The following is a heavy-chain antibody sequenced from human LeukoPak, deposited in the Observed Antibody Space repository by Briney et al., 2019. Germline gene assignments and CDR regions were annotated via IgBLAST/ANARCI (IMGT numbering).Heavy chain of an antibody. J-gene: IGHJ4*02. D-gene: IGHD6-13*01. CDR1: GYSFTSYW. Sequence: GESLKISCKGSGYSFTSYWIGWVRQMPGKGLEWMGIIYPGGSDTRYSPSFQGQVTISVDKSISTAYLQWNSLKASDTAMYYCARQISSSWYYWGQGTLVTVSS. V-gene: IGHV5-51*01. CDR2: IYPGGSDT. CDR3: ARQISSSWYY.